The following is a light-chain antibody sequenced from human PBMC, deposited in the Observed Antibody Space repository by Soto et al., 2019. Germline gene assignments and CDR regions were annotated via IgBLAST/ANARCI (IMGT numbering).Light chain of an antibody. Sequence: DIQVTQSPSSLSASVGDRVTITCRASQSISSYLNWYQLKPGKAPKLLIYAASSLQSGVPSRFSGSGSGTDFTLTISSLQPEDFATYYCQQSYSTPLTFGGGTKVEIK. V-gene: IGKV1-39*01. J-gene: IGKJ4*01. CDR2: AAS. CDR1: QSISSY. CDR3: QQSYSTPLT.